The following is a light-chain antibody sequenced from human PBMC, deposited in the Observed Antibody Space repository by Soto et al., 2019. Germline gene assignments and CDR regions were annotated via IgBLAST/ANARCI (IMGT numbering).Light chain of an antibody. V-gene: IGKV1-5*03. CDR1: QSINKW. CDR2: EVS. J-gene: IGKJ5*01. CDR3: QQYNTYST. Sequence: DILLTQSPSTLSASVGDRVAISCRASQSINKWLAWYQHKPGKAPNLLIYEVSTLHSGVPSRFSGSGSGTEFTLTISSLRPDDFATYYCQQYNTYSTFGQGTRLEIK.